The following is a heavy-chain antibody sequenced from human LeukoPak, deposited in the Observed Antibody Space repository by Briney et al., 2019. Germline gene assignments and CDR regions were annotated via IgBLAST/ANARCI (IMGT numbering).Heavy chain of an antibody. CDR2: IYYSGST. D-gene: IGHD6-13*01. CDR1: GGSISSFY. J-gene: IGHJ4*02. CDR3: ARGRSIAAALPGY. Sequence: PSETLSLTCTVSGGSISSFYWSWLRQPPGKGLEWIGYIYYSGSTNYNPSLKSRVTISVDTSKNQFSLKLSSVTAADTAVYYCARGRSIAAALPGYWGQGTLVTVSS. V-gene: IGHV4-59*01.